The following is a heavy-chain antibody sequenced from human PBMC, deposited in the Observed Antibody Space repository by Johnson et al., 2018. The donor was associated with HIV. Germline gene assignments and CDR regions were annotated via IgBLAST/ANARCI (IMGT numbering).Heavy chain of an antibody. CDR1: GFTFSSYA. J-gene: IGHJ3*02. V-gene: IGHV3-30-3*01. D-gene: IGHD3-10*01. CDR3: ARDSGKWSGVRFAFDI. CDR2: ISYDGSNK. Sequence: QVQLVESGGGLVQPGGSLRLSCKASGFTFSSYAMHWVRQAPCKGLEWVAVISYDGSNKYYADSVKGRFTISRDNSKNTLYVQMNSLRAEDTAIYYCARDSGKWSGVRFAFDIWGQGTMVTVSS.